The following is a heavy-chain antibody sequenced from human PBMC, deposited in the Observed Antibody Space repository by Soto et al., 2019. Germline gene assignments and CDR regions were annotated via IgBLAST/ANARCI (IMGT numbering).Heavy chain of an antibody. Sequence: QVQLVQSGAEVKKPGSSVKVSCKASGGTFRSYTINWVRQAPGQGLEWMGGIIPIFGTANYAQKFQGRVTITAAESTSTAYMELSSLISEDTAVYYCARQFPLASPPTGFDPWGQGTLVTVSS. CDR1: GGTFRSYT. CDR3: ARQFPLASPPTGFDP. CDR2: IIPIFGTA. J-gene: IGHJ5*02. V-gene: IGHV1-69*01.